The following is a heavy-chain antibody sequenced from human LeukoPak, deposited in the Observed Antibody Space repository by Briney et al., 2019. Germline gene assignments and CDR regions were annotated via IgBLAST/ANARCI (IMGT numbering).Heavy chain of an antibody. CDR2: IIPILGIA. Sequence: ASVKVSCKASGGTFSSYAISWVRQAPGQGLEWMGRIIPILGIANYAQKFQGRVTITADKSTSTAYMELSSLRAEDTAVYYCARVLGGADYFDYWGQGTLVTASS. CDR1: GGTFSSYA. CDR3: ARVLGGADYFDY. D-gene: IGHD3-16*01. J-gene: IGHJ4*02. V-gene: IGHV1-69*04.